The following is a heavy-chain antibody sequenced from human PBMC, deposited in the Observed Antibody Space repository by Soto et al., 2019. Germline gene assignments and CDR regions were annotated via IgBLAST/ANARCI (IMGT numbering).Heavy chain of an antibody. CDR3: ARRVIAVAGNWFDP. D-gene: IGHD6-19*01. V-gene: IGHV4-39*01. CDR1: GGTMSTSDYY. J-gene: IGHJ5*02. CDR2: IDYRGST. Sequence: SETLSLTCTVAGGTMSTSDYYWGWIRQTPGKGLEYIGNIDYRGSTNYNPSLERRVTISVDTSKNQFSLKLSSVTAADTAVYYCARRVIAVAGNWFDPWGQGTLVTVSS.